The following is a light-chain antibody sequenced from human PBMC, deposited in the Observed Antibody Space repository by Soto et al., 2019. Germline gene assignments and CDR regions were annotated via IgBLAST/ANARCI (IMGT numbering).Light chain of an antibody. CDR2: RAS. CDR1: QTIITW. CDR3: QQYNVYPWT. V-gene: IGKV1-5*03. Sequence: DIQMTQSPSSLSASVGDRVTITCRASQTIITWLAWYQQKPGKGLKVLIYRASNLQTGVPSRFSGSGSGTEFNLTINSLQPDDFATYFCQQYNVYPWTFCQGTKVET. J-gene: IGKJ1*01.